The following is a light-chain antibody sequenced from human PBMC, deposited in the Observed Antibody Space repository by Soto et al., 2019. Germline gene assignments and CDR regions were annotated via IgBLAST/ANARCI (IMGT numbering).Light chain of an antibody. CDR1: SSNIGAGYD. Sequence: QSVLTHPPSVSGAPGQRVTISCTGSSSNIGAGYDVHWYQQLPGTAPKLLIYGNSNRPSGVPDRFSGSKSGTSASLAITGLQAEDEADYYCQSYDSSLSAYVVFGGGTKLTVL. J-gene: IGLJ2*01. CDR2: GNS. CDR3: QSYDSSLSAYVV. V-gene: IGLV1-40*01.